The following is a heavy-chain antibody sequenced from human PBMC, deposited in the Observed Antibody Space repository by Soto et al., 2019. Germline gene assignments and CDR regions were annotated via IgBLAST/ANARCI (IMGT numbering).Heavy chain of an antibody. D-gene: IGHD2-8*01. Sequence: QVHVVQSRAEVKKPGASVKVSCKSSGYTFTSYHIHWVRQATGQALEWVGWMNPNSGDTGYAQKFQDRVTMTRNTAISTAYMELSSLRSDDTAVYYCAGICPNGVCFDYWGQGTLVTVSS. V-gene: IGHV1-8*01. J-gene: IGHJ4*02. CDR3: AGICPNGVCFDY. CDR1: GYTFTSYH. CDR2: MNPNSGDT.